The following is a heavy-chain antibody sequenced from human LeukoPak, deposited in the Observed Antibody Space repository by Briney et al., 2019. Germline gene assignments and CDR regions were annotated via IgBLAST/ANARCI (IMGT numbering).Heavy chain of an antibody. CDR2: IYSGGST. V-gene: IGHV3-66*01. D-gene: IGHD2-2*01. J-gene: IGHJ1*01. CDR3: VKADEFTSNPYFQR. CDR1: GLTVSSNY. Sequence: GGSLRLSCAVSGLTVSSNYMSWVRQAPGKGLEWVSVIYSGGSTYHADSVRGRFTTSRDKSKNTLFLQMNSLRAEDTAVYYCVKADEFTSNPYFQRWGQGTLVIVSS.